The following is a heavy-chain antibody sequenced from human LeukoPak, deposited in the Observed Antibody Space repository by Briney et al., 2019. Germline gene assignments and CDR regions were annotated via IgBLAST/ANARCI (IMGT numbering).Heavy chain of an antibody. V-gene: IGHV4-59*08. CDR2: IYYSGST. CDR1: GGSISSYY. Sequence: PSETLSLTCTVSGGSISSYYWSWIRQPPGKGLEWIGYIYYSGSTNYNPSLKSRVTISVDTSKNQFSLRLSSVTAADTAVYYGARRVDYGVPFDYWGQGTLVTVSS. J-gene: IGHJ4*02. CDR3: ARRVDYGVPFDY. D-gene: IGHD4-17*01.